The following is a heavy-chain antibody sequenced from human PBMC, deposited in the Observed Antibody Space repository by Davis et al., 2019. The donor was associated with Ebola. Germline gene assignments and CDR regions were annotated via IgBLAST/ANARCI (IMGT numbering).Heavy chain of an antibody. CDR1: GYTFTSYG. Sequence: ASVKVSCKASGYTFTSYGITWVRQAPGQGLEWMGWINPNSGGTNYAQKFQGRVTMTRDTSISTAYMELSRLRSDDTAVYYCARGRGELLWFGESTEYYFDYWGQGTLVTVSS. V-gene: IGHV1-2*02. J-gene: IGHJ4*02. CDR2: INPNSGGT. CDR3: ARGRGELLWFGESTEYYFDY. D-gene: IGHD3-10*01.